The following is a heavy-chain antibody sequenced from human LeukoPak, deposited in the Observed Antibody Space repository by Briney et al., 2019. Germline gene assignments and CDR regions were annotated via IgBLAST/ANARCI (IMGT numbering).Heavy chain of an antibody. CDR2: IFYSGST. CDR1: GGSISSYY. CDR3: ARVTGTPRPYNWFDP. D-gene: IGHD1/OR15-1a*01. Sequence: SETLSLTCTVSGGSISSYYWTWIRQPPGKGLEWIGYIFYSGSTNYNPSLKSRVTISVDTSKNQFSLKLSSVTAADTAVYYCARVTGTPRPYNWFDPWGQGTLVTVSS. J-gene: IGHJ5*02. V-gene: IGHV4-59*01.